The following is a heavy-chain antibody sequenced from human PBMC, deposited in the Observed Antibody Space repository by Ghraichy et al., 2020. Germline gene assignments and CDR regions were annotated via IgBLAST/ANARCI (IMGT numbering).Heavy chain of an antibody. D-gene: IGHD4-23*01. CDR3: ARVTSRWRQTSNGGAFDY. V-gene: IGHV3-33*01. J-gene: IGHJ4*02. Sequence: GGSLRLSCAASGFTFSSYGMHWVRQAPGKGLEWVAVIWYDGSNKYYADSVKGRFTISRDNSKNTLYLQMNSLRAEDTAVYYCARVTSRWRQTSNGGAFDYWGQGTLVTVSS. CDR1: GFTFSSYG. CDR2: IWYDGSNK.